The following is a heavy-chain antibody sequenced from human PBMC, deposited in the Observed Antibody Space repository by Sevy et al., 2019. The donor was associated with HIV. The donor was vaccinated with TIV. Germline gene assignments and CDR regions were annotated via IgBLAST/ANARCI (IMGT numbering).Heavy chain of an antibody. CDR1: GFTFSSYG. CDR2: ISYDGSNK. D-gene: IGHD5-18*01. CDR3: ARGKSGYGYALNY. Sequence: GGSPRLSCAASGFTFSSYGMHWVRQAPGKGLEWVAVISYDGSNKYYADSVKGRFTISRDNSKNTLYLQMNSLRAEDTAVYYCARGKSGYGYALNYWGQGTLVTVSS. J-gene: IGHJ4*02. V-gene: IGHV3-30*03.